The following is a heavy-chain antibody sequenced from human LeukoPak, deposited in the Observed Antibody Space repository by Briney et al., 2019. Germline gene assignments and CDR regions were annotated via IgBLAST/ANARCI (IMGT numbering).Heavy chain of an antibody. D-gene: IGHD6-13*01. Sequence: GPLRLSCAASGFTFSSYWMSWVRQAPGKGLEWVANIKQDGSEKYYVDSVKGRFTISRDNAKNSLYLQMNSLRAEDTAVYYCARVGSSWYLRDWGQGTLVTVSS. J-gene: IGHJ4*02. CDR2: IKQDGSEK. CDR1: GFTFSSYW. CDR3: ARVGSSWYLRD. V-gene: IGHV3-7*01.